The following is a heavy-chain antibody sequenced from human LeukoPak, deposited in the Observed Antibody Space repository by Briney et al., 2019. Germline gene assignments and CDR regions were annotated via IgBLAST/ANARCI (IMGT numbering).Heavy chain of an antibody. V-gene: IGHV4-39*07. CDR2: IYYSGNT. CDR3: ARTNPGYTRYYYYYYMDV. Sequence: PSETLSLTCTVSGGSISSSSYYWGWIRQPPGKGLEWIGSIYYSGNTYYKPSLKSRVTISVDTSKNQFSLKLSSVTAADTAMYYCARTNPGYTRYYYYYYMDVWGKGTTVTISS. CDR1: GGSISSSSYY. D-gene: IGHD5-18*01. J-gene: IGHJ6*03.